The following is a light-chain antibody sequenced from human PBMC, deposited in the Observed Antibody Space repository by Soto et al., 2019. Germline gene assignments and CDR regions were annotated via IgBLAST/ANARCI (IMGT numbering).Light chain of an antibody. J-gene: IGKJ1*01. Sequence: DIQMTQSPSTLSASVGDRVTITCRASQNISIWLAWYQQRQGRAPRLLIYDSSSLESGVPSTFSGSGSGTELTITISSLQPEDFETYDCQQLNSYPRTFGQGTKVDIK. CDR3: QQLNSYPRT. CDR1: QNISIW. V-gene: IGKV1-5*01. CDR2: DSS.